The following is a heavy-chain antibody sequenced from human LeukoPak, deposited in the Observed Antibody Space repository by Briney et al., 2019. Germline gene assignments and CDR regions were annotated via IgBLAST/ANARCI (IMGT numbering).Heavy chain of an antibody. CDR3: ARLDDFWSPFDP. Sequence: SETLSLTCAVYGGSFSGYYWSWIRQPPGKGLEWIGYIYYSGSTNYNPSLKNRVTISVDTSKNQFSLKLSSVTAADTAVYYCARLDDFWSPFDPWGQGTLVTVSS. V-gene: IGHV4-59*08. CDR1: GGSFSGYY. D-gene: IGHD3-3*01. J-gene: IGHJ5*02. CDR2: IYYSGST.